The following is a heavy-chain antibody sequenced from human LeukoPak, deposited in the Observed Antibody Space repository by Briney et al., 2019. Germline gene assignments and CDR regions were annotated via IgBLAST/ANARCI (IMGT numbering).Heavy chain of an antibody. CDR3: ARADLWFGELSSRFDP. J-gene: IGHJ5*02. V-gene: IGHV1-8*02. Sequence: ASVKVSCKASGYTFTSYDINWVRQATGQGLEWMGWMNPNSGNTGYAQKFQGRVTMTRNTSISTAYMELSSLRSEDTAVYYCARADLWFGELSSRFDPWGQGTLVTVSS. CDR1: GYTFTSYD. D-gene: IGHD3-10*01. CDR2: MNPNSGNT.